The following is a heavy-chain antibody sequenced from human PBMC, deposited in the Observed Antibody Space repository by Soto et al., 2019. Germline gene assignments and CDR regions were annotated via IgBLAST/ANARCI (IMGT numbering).Heavy chain of an antibody. Sequence: PGGSLRLSTAASGFTFSNYKINWVRQAPGKELEWVSSISSSSSTIYYADSVKGRFTISRDNAKNSLYLQMNSLRDEDTAVYYCASRYYYDSSGYYYPYYYWGQGTLVTVSS. CDR2: ISSSSSTI. V-gene: IGHV3-48*02. D-gene: IGHD3-22*01. J-gene: IGHJ4*02. CDR3: ASRYYYDSSGYYYPYYY. CDR1: GFTFSNYK.